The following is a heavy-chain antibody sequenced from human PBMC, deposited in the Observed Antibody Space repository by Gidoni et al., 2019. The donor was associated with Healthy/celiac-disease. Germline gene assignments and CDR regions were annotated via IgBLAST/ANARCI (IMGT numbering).Heavy chain of an antibody. CDR1: GGSFSGYY. J-gene: IGHJ4*02. CDR2: INHGGST. CDR3: ARGSDGPFDY. Sequence: QVQLPQWGAGLLKPSETLSLTCAVYGGSFSGYYWSWIRQPPGKGLEWIGEINHGGSTNYNPSLKSRVTISVDTSKNQFSLKLSSVTAADTAVYYCARGSDGPFDYWGQGTLVTVSS. V-gene: IGHV4-34*01.